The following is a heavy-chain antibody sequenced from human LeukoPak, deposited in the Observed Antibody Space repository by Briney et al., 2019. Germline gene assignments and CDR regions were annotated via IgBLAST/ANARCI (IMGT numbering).Heavy chain of an antibody. CDR1: GGSISSSSYY. V-gene: IGHV4-39*01. CDR2: IYYGGRT. D-gene: IGHD6-19*01. J-gene: IGHJ4*02. Sequence: SETLSLTCTVSGGSISSSSYYWGWIRQPPGKGLEWIGTIYYGGRTYYNPSLKSRVTMPVDTSKNQFSLKLSSVTAADTAIYYCATSVTSSSGWYYGYWGQGSLVTVSS. CDR3: ATSVTSSSGWYYGY.